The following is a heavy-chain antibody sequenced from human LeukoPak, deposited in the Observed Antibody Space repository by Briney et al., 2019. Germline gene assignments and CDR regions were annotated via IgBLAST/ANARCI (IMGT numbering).Heavy chain of an antibody. V-gene: IGHV1-8*01. CDR1: EYTFTSYD. CDR3: ARGIYSGYVDAFDI. D-gene: IGHD5-12*01. Sequence: ASVKVSCKAFEYTFTSYDINWVRQATGQGLEWMGWMNPNSGNTGYAQKFQGRVTITRNTSISTAYMELSSLRSEDTAVYYCARGIYSGYVDAFDIWGQGTMVTVSS. CDR2: MNPNSGNT. J-gene: IGHJ3*02.